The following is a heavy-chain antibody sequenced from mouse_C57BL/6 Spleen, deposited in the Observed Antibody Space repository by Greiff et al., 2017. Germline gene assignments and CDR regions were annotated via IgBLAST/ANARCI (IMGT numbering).Heavy chain of an antibody. CDR2: INPNNGGT. Sequence: VQLQHSGPELVKPGASVKIPCKASGYTFTDYNMDWVKQSHGKSLEWIGDINPNNGGTIYNQKFKGKATLTVDKSSSTAYMELRSLTSEDTAVYYCAREGTTVDWYFDVWGTGTTVTVSS. CDR1: GYTFTDYN. V-gene: IGHV1-18*01. D-gene: IGHD1-1*01. J-gene: IGHJ1*03. CDR3: AREGTTVDWYFDV.